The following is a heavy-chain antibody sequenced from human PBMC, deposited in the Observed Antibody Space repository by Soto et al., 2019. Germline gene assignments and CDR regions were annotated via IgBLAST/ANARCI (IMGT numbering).Heavy chain of an antibody. J-gene: IGHJ4*02. CDR3: AREHDYVWGSYRLLFDY. Sequence: ASVKGSCKASGYTFTSYYMHWVRQAPGQGLEWMGIINPSGSTSYAQKFQGRVTMTRDTSTSTVYMELSSLRSEDTAVYYCAREHDYVWGSYRLLFDYWGQGTLVTVSS. CDR1: GYTFTSYY. V-gene: IGHV1-46*01. D-gene: IGHD3-16*02. CDR2: INPSGST.